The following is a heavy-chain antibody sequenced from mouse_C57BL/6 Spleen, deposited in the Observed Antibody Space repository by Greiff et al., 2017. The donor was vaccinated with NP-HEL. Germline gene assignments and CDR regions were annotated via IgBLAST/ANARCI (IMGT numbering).Heavy chain of an antibody. CDR2: IDPEDGET. CDR1: GFNIKDYY. Sequence: EVQLQQSGAELVKPGASVKLSCTASGFNIKDYYMHWVKQRTEQGLEWIGRIDPEDGETKYAAKFQGKATITADTSSNTAYLQPSSLTAEDTAVYYCARANWDRGWDYWGQGTTLTVSS. V-gene: IGHV14-2*01. D-gene: IGHD4-1*01. CDR3: ARANWDRGWDY. J-gene: IGHJ2*01.